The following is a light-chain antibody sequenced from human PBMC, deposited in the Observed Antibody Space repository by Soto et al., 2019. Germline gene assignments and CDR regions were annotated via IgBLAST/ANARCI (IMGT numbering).Light chain of an antibody. CDR3: QQYGNSAPNT. J-gene: IGKJ5*01. CDR1: QSVTSNY. V-gene: IGKV3-20*01. Sequence: EMVLTQSPGTLSLSPGERATLSCRASQSVTSNYLAWYQQKPGQAPRLLVYAASSRATGIPDRFSGSGSGTDFTLTISSLEPEDFAMYYCQQYGNSAPNTFGQGTRLEIE. CDR2: AAS.